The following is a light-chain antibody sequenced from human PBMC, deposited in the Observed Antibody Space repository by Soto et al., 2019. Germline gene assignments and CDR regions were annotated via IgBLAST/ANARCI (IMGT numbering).Light chain of an antibody. V-gene: IGKV3-20*01. CDR2: GVS. CDR1: QSVGSTY. J-gene: IGKJ3*01. CDR3: QQYGTSPLT. Sequence: EIVLTQSPGTLSLSPGERATLSCRASQSVGSTYLAWYQQKPGQAPKLLIYGVSSRATGIPDRFSGSGSGTDFNLTISRLEPADFAVYCCQQYGTSPLTFGPGTKVDI.